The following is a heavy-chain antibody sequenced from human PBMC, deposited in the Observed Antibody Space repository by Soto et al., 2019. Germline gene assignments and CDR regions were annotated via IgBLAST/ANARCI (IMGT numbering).Heavy chain of an antibody. V-gene: IGHV4-34*01. Sequence: TSETLCLTCAVYGGSFSGYYWSWIRQPPGKGLEWIGEINHSGSTNYNPSLKSRVTISVDTSKNQFSLKLSSVTAADTAVYYCARGGAILYYYDRYTDGKYNWFGPWGQGTLVTVSS. D-gene: IGHD3-22*01. J-gene: IGHJ5*02. CDR2: INHSGST. CDR3: ARGGAILYYYDRYTDGKYNWFGP. CDR1: GGSFSGYY.